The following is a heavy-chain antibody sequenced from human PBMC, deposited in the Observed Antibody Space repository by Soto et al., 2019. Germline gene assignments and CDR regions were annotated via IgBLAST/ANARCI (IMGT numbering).Heavy chain of an antibody. J-gene: IGHJ4*02. D-gene: IGHD2-15*01. CDR1: GFTFSSYW. Sequence: GGSLRLSCVASGFTFSSYWMSWVRQAPGKGPEWVANIKEDGSEKYYVDSVKGRFTISRDDVKNSLYLQMNSLRAEDTAVYYCGRGYARCDYWGQGTLVTVSS. V-gene: IGHV3-7*03. CDR3: GRGYARCDY. CDR2: IKEDGSEK.